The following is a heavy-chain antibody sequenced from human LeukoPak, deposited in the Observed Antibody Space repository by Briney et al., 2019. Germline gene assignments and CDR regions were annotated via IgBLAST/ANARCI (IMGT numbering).Heavy chain of an antibody. J-gene: IGHJ4*02. CDR3: ARGGDYGDLRYFDY. V-gene: IGHV4-59*01. CDR2: IYYRGST. Sequence: GSLRLSCAASGFTFSSYAMSWIRQPPGKGLEWIGYIYYRGSTNYSPSLKSRVTFSVDTSKNQFSLKLNSVTAADTAVYYCARGGDYGDLRYFDYWGQRTLGTVSS. CDR1: GFTFSSYA. D-gene: IGHD4-17*01.